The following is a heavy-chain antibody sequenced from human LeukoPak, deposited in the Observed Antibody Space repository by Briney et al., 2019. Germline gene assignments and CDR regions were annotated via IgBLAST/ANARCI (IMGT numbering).Heavy chain of an antibody. J-gene: IGHJ4*02. CDR3: ARTTFYYDSGYYFDY. CDR1: GFTFSSYA. D-gene: IGHD3-22*01. V-gene: IGHV3-66*01. Sequence: GGSLRLSCAASGFTFSSYAMSWVRQAPGKGLEWVSVIYSGGSTYYADSVKGRFTISRDNSKNTLYLQMNSLRAEDTAVYYCARTTFYYDSGYYFDYWGQGTLVTVSS. CDR2: IYSGGST.